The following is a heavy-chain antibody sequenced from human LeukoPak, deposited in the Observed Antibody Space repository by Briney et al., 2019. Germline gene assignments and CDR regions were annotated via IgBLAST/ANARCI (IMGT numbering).Heavy chain of an antibody. Sequence: SETLSLTCTVSGGSISSGGYYWSWIRQPPGKGLEWIGYIYHSGSTYYNPSLKGRVTKSVDRSKNQFSLKLSSVTAADTAVYYCARDGSYYYYGMDVWGQGTTVTVSS. J-gene: IGHJ6*02. CDR3: ARDGSYYYYGMDV. CDR1: GGSISSGGYY. CDR2: IYHSGST. D-gene: IGHD2-15*01. V-gene: IGHV4-30-2*01.